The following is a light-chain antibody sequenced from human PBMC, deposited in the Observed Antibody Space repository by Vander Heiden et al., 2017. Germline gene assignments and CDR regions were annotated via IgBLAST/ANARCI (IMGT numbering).Light chain of an antibody. CDR2: GNR. V-gene: IGLV1-40*01. Sequence: QSVLTQPPSVSGAPGQTVTISCTGGSSNIGARYDVHWYQQLPGTAPKLLIYGNRERPSGVPDRFSVSKSDTSGSLAITGLQAEDEADYYCQCYDISLSAWVFGGGTRLTVL. CDR1: SSNIGARYD. CDR3: QCYDISLSAWV. J-gene: IGLJ3*02.